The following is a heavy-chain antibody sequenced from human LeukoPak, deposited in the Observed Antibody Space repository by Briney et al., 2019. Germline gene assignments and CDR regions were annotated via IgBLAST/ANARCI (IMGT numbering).Heavy chain of an antibody. CDR2: IKSDGSFT. CDR3: VTDNRSYNFHC. J-gene: IGHJ4*02. CDR1: GFTFSGYW. Sequence: GGSLSLSYAASGFTFSGYWMHCVRQAPGKGRVWVSCIKSDGSFTSLADSAKGRFTISRDNAKNTVYLQMNRLRAEATAVYCCVTDNRSYNFHCWGQGTLATVSS. D-gene: IGHD1-26*01. V-gene: IGHV3-74*01.